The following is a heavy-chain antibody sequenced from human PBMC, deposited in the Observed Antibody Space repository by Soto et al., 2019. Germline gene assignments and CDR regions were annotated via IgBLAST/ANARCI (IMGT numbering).Heavy chain of an antibody. Sequence: SETLSLTCTVSGGSISSSSYYWGWIRQPPGKGLEWIGSIYYSGSTYYNPSLKSRVTISVDTSKNQFSLKLSSVTAADTAVYYCASLGAAGIIKNYYYYYGMDVWGKGTTVTVSS. D-gene: IGHD6-19*01. V-gene: IGHV4-39*01. J-gene: IGHJ6*04. CDR2: IYYSGST. CDR1: GGSISSSSYY. CDR3: ASLGAAGIIKNYYYYYGMDV.